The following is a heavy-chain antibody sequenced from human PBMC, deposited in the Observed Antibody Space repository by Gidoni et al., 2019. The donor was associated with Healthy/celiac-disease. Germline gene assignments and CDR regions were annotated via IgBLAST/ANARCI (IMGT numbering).Heavy chain of an antibody. V-gene: IGHV3-30*18. CDR3: AKDLHYYDSSGYDY. Sequence: QVQLVESGGGVVQPGRSLRLSCAASGFTFSSYGMHWVRQAPGKGLEWVAVISYDGSNKYYADSVKGRFTISRDNSKNTLYLQMNSLRAEDTAVYYCAKDLHYYDSSGYDYWGQGTLVTVSS. CDR2: ISYDGSNK. D-gene: IGHD3-22*01. CDR1: GFTFSSYG. J-gene: IGHJ4*02.